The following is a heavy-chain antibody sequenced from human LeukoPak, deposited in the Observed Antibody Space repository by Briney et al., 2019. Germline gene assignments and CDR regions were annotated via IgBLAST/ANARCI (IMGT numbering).Heavy chain of an antibody. Sequence: PSETLSLTCTVSGGSISSYYWSWIRQPAGKGLEWIGRIYTSGSTNYNPSLKSRVTMSVDTSKNQFSLKLSSVTAADTAVYYCARDLEYSSSSANWFDPWGQGTPVTVSS. CDR3: ARDLEYSSSSANWFDP. J-gene: IGHJ5*02. D-gene: IGHD6-6*01. CDR1: GGSISSYY. CDR2: IYTSGST. V-gene: IGHV4-4*07.